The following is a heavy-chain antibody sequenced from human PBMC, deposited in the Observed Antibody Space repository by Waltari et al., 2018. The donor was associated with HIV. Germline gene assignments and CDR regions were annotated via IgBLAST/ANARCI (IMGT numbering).Heavy chain of an antibody. D-gene: IGHD3-22*01. CDR3: ARNSSGKGNRYFDYGLDV. J-gene: IGHJ6*02. Sequence: QVHLVQSGPEVKRPGASVKISCQAYGYTFVNFDVNWVRPAAGQGPEWLGWMNTDSGNTAAPDIFEGRVTMTRDVSTDTAYMEMSGLTPEDTAIYYGARNSSGKGNRYFDYGLDVWGQGTPVTV. CDR1: GYTFVNFD. CDR2: MNTDSGNT. V-gene: IGHV1-8*02.